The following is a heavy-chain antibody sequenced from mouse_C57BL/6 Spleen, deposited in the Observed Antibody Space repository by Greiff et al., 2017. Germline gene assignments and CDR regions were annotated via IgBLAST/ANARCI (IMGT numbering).Heavy chain of an antibody. Sequence: VQLQQSGPGLVQPSQSLSITCTVSGFSLTSYGVHWVRQSPGKGLEWLGVIWRGGSTDYNAAFMSRLSITKDNSKSQVFFKMNSLQADDTAIYYCAKTDGSSYVGYFDVWGTGTTVTVSS. D-gene: IGHD1-1*01. CDR1: GFSLTSYG. V-gene: IGHV2-5*01. CDR2: IWRGGST. CDR3: AKTDGSSYVGYFDV. J-gene: IGHJ1*03.